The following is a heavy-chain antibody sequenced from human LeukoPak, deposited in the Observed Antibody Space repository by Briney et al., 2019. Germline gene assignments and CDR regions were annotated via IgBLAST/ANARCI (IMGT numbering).Heavy chain of an antibody. CDR2: MNPNSGNT. D-gene: IGHD3-3*01. V-gene: IGHV1-8*03. J-gene: IGHJ3*02. Sequence: GASVKVSCKASGYTFTSYDINWVRQATGQGLEWMGWMNPNSGNTGYAQKFQGRVTITRNTSISTAYMELSSLRSEDTAVYYCAGNRLGNYDFWRNAFDIWGQGTMVTVSS. CDR3: AGNRLGNYDFWRNAFDI. CDR1: GYTFTSYD.